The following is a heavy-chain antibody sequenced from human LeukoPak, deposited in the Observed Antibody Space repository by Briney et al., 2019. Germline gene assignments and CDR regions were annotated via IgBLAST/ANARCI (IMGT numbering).Heavy chain of an antibody. V-gene: IGHV1-69*05. Sequence: ASVKVSCKASGGTFSSYAISWVRQAPGQGLEWMGGIIPIFGTANYAQKLQGRVTMTTDTSTRPAYMELRSLRSDDTAVYYCARGAMGFGELLYYFDYWGQGTLVTVSS. CDR3: ARGAMGFGELLYYFDY. CDR1: GGTFSSYA. D-gene: IGHD3-10*01. CDR2: IIPIFGTA. J-gene: IGHJ4*02.